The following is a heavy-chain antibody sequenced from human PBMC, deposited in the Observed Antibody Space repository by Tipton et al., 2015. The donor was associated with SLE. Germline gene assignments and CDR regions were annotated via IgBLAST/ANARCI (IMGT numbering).Heavy chain of an antibody. CDR2: ISYTGSA. Sequence: TLSLTCSVYAYSISSGYYWGWIRQSPGKGLEWIASISYTGSANYNPSPKSRVTISVATSKNQFSLKLSSVTAADTAVYYCARYIVVVRYFDYWGQGALVTAAS. D-gene: IGHD2-21*01. CDR1: AYSISSGYY. J-gene: IGHJ4*02. V-gene: IGHV4-38-2*02. CDR3: ARYIVVVRYFDY.